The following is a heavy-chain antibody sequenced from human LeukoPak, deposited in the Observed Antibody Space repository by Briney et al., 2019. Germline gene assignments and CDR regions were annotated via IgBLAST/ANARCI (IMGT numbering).Heavy chain of an antibody. CDR2: INPSGGST. CDR3: ARNTYDFWSGYQIFGTSRHDAFDI. CDR1: GYTFTSYY. J-gene: IGHJ3*02. V-gene: IGHV1-46*01. Sequence: ASVKVSCKASGYTFTSYYMHWVRQAPGQGLEWMGIINPSGGSTSYAQKFQGRVTMTRDTSTSTVYMELSSLRSEDTAVYYCARNTYDFWSGYQIFGTSRHDAFDIWGQGTMVTVSS. D-gene: IGHD3-3*01.